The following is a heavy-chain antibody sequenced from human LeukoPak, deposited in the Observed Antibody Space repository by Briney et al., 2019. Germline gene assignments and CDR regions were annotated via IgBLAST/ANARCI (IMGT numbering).Heavy chain of an antibody. J-gene: IGHJ4*02. CDR1: GFTFSNAW. Sequence: GGSLRLSCAASGFTFSNAWMNWVRQAPGKGLEWVSFISSSSSYIHYADSVKGRFIISRDNAKNSLYLQMSSLRAEDTAVYYCARGEYSSGWYKGGRFDYWGQGTLVTVSS. CDR3: ARGEYSSGWYKGGRFDY. V-gene: IGHV3-21*01. CDR2: ISSSSSYI. D-gene: IGHD6-19*01.